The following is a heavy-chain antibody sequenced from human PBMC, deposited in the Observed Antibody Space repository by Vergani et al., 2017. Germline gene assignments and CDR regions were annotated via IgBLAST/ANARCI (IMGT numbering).Heavy chain of an antibody. CDR2: ISSSSSPI. CDR1: GFTFSSYS. J-gene: IGHJ4*02. D-gene: IGHD1-26*01. V-gene: IGHV3-48*01. Sequence: EVQLVESGGGWVQRGGSLRLSCAASGFTFSSYSTNWVRQAPGKGLEWVSYISSSSSPIYYADSVQGRFTISRDNAKNSLYLQMNSLRAEDTAVYYCVKDHMGASFVGTNHNDYWGQGTLVTVSS. CDR3: VKDHMGASFVGTNHNDY.